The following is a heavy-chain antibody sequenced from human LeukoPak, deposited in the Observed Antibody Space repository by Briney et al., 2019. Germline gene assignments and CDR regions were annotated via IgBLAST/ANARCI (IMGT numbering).Heavy chain of an antibody. Sequence: ASVKVSCKASGGTFSSYAISWVRQAPGQGLEWMGRIIPILGIANYAQKFQGRVTITADKSTSTAYMELSSLRSEDTVVYYCAKQVPATKYGKDVWGQGTTVTVSS. CDR3: AKQVPATKYGKDV. J-gene: IGHJ6*02. CDR2: IIPILGIA. CDR1: GGTFSSYA. D-gene: IGHD2-8*01. V-gene: IGHV1-69*04.